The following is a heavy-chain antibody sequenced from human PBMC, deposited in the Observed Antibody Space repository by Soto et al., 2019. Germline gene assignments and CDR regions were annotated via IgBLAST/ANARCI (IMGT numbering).Heavy chain of an antibody. J-gene: IGHJ4*02. CDR3: AREFGYCSGGSCYFYFDY. Sequence: PGGSLRLSCAGSGFTFRSYWMSWVRQAPGKGLEWVANIKEDGIERYYVDSVRGRFTISRDNAQNSLYLQMNSLRAEDTAVYYCAREFGYCSGGSCYFYFDYWGQGTQVTVSS. CDR2: IKEDGIER. D-gene: IGHD2-15*01. V-gene: IGHV3-7*03. CDR1: GFTFRSYW.